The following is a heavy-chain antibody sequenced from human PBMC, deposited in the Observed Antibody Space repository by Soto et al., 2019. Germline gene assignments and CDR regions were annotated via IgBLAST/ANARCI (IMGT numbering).Heavy chain of an antibody. V-gene: IGHV1-18*04. Sequence: EASVKVSCKASGYTFTSYGISWLRHAPGQVLEWMGWISAYNGNTNYAQKLQGRVTMTTDTSTSTAYMELRSLRSDDTAVYYCARDRGVVLGMDVWGQGTTVTVSS. J-gene: IGHJ6*02. CDR2: ISAYNGNT. CDR1: GYTFTSYG. D-gene: IGHD3-3*01. CDR3: ARDRGVVLGMDV.